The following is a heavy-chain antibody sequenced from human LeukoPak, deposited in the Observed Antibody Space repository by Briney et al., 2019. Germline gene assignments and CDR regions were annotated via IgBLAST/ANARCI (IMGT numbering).Heavy chain of an antibody. CDR3: AKNRRRIGFGDAFDI. J-gene: IGHJ3*02. CDR1: GFTFSSYA. Sequence: GGSLRLSCAASGFTFSSYAMSWVRQAPGKGLEWVSAISGSGGSTYYADSVKGRFTISRDNSKNTLYLQMNSLTAEDTAVYYCAKNRRRIGFGDAFDIWGQGTMVTVSS. D-gene: IGHD3-16*01. CDR2: ISGSGGST. V-gene: IGHV3-23*01.